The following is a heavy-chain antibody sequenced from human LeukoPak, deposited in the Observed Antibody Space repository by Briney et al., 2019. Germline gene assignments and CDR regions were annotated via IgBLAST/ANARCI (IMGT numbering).Heavy chain of an antibody. Sequence: GGSLRLSCAASGFSFFSYTMNWVRQAPGKGLEWVSSISSTRSYIYYADSVKGRFTISRDNAKNSLYLQMNSLRAEDTAVYYCAREVQLERLAFGKEGSALDYWGQGTLVTVSS. V-gene: IGHV3-21*01. D-gene: IGHD1-1*01. CDR1: GFSFFSYT. CDR2: ISSTRSYI. J-gene: IGHJ4*02. CDR3: AREVQLERLAFGKEGSALDY.